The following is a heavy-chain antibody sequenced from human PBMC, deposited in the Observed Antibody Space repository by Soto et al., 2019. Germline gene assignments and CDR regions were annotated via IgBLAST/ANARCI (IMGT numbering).Heavy chain of an antibody. CDR2: MYYTGSS. V-gene: IGHV4-31*03. Sequence: QVQLQESGPGLVKPSQTLSLTCSVSGDSVSSGGYYWSWIRQHPGKGLEWIGYMYYTGSSYYNPSLQIRVSMSLDTSKNESSLKLSSVAAADTAVYYCTGGSPPTADAWGQGTLVTVSS. CDR1: GDSVSSGGYY. D-gene: IGHD5-18*01. CDR3: TGGSPPTADA. J-gene: IGHJ5*02.